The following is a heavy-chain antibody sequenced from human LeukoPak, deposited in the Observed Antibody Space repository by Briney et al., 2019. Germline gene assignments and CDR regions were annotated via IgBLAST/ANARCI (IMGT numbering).Heavy chain of an antibody. CDR3: AKTAGIRGSPYYFDY. D-gene: IGHD1-26*01. J-gene: IGHJ4*02. CDR1: RFTFSSYG. Sequence: PGGSLRLSCAASRFTFSSYGMHWIRQAPGKGLEWVAVISYDGSNKYYADSVKGRFTISRDNSKNTLYLQMNSLRAEDTAVYYCAKTAGIRGSPYYFDYWGQGTLVTVSS. V-gene: IGHV3-30*18. CDR2: ISYDGSNK.